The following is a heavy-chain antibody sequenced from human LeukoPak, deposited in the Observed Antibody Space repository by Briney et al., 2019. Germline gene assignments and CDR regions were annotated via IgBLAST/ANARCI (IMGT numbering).Heavy chain of an antibody. V-gene: IGHV3-48*03. CDR3: ARDLRGYQDY. J-gene: IGHJ4*02. CDR2: ISSGGSGK. CDR1: GFPFSNYE. Sequence: GGSLSLSCAASGFPFSNYEMNWVRQAPGKGLEWVSYISSGGSGKDYADSVKGRFTISRDNAKNSLYLQMHSLRAEDTAVYYCARDLRGYQDYWGQGTLVTVSS. D-gene: IGHD2-2*01.